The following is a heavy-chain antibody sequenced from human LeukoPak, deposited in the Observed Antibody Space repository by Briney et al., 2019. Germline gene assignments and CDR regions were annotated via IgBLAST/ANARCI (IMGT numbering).Heavy chain of an antibody. CDR1: GGSISNYY. J-gene: IGHJ5*02. V-gene: IGHV4-4*07. CDR2: IYAGGST. CDR3: ARDWVTPPYNWFNP. Sequence: SETLSLTCTVSGGSISNYYWSWIRQPAGKGLEWIGRIYAGGSTNYNPSLKSRVTVSADTSKYQISLNLTSVTAADTAVYYCARDWVTPPYNWFNPWGQGTLVTVSS. D-gene: IGHD5-18*01.